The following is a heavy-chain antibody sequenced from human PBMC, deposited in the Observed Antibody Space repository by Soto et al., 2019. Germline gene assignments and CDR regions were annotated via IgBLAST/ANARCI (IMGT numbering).Heavy chain of an antibody. CDR3: ARQADITIFGVVIIPGFPQEWFDP. J-gene: IGHJ5*02. V-gene: IGHV4-30-2*03. Sequence: ASETLSLTCAVSVGSISSGDYSWNWIRQPPGKGLEWIGYIYYGGSTYYNPSLKSRVTISVDTSKNQFSLKLSSVTAADTAVYYCARQADITIFGVVIIPGFPQEWFDPWGQGTLVTVSS. CDR2: IYYGGST. CDR1: VGSISSGDYS. D-gene: IGHD3-3*01.